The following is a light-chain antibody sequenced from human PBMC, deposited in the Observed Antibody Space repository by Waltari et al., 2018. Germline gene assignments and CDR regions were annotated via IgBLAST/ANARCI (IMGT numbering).Light chain of an antibody. CDR2: GAS. CDR3: QQYNNWPPPT. V-gene: IGKV3-15*01. Sequence: EIVMTQSPATLSVSPGERATLSCRASQSVSSNLAWYQQKPGQAPRLPIYGASTRATGIPARFSGSGSGTEFTLTISSLQSEDFAVYYCQQYNNWPPPTFGQGTKVEIK. CDR1: QSVSSN. J-gene: IGKJ1*01.